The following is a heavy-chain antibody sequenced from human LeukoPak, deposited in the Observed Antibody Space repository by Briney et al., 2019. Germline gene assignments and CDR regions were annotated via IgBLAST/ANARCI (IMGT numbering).Heavy chain of an antibody. CDR1: GYTFTGYY. J-gene: IGHJ4*02. CDR2: VNPNSGGT. Sequence: ASVKVSCKASGYTFTGYYMHWVRQAPGQGLEWMGRVNPNSGGTNYAQKFQGRVTMTRATSISTAYMELSRLRSDDTAVYYCARDWSVIVAKTGYWGQGTLVTVSS. D-gene: IGHD5-12*01. CDR3: ARDWSVIVAKTGY. V-gene: IGHV1-2*06.